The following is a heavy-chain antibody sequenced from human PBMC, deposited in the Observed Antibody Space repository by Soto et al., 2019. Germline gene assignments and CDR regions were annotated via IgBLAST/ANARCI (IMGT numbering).Heavy chain of an antibody. J-gene: IGHJ4*02. V-gene: IGHV1-3*01. Sequence: QVQLVQSGAEVKKPGASVKVSCKASGYTFTSYAMHWVRQAPGQRLEWMGWINAGNGNTKYSQKFQGRVTITRDTSASTAYMELSSLRSEDTAVYYCARELDSGWDFDYWGQGTLVTVSS. D-gene: IGHD6-25*01. CDR1: GYTFTSYA. CDR2: INAGNGNT. CDR3: ARELDSGWDFDY.